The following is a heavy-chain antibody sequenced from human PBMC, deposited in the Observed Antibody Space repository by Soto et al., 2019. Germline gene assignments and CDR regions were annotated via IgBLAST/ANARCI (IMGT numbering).Heavy chain of an antibody. J-gene: IGHJ6*02. V-gene: IGHV3-30-3*01. CDR1: GFTFSSYA. CDR3: AREPLWNDGPENYYFGMDV. D-gene: IGHD1-1*01. Sequence: LRLSCVASGFTFSSYAMHWVRQAPGKGLEWVAVISYDGSNKYYADSVKGRFTISRDNSKNTLYLQMNSLRAEDTAVYYCAREPLWNDGPENYYFGMDVWGQRTTVTVSS. CDR2: ISYDGSNK.